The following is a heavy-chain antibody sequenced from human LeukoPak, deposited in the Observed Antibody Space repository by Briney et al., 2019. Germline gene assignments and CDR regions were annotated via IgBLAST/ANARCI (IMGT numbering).Heavy chain of an antibody. CDR3: ASQLDCSSTSCLFDY. Sequence: SVKVSCKASGGTFSSYAISWVRQAPGQGLGWMGGIIPIFGTANYAQKFQGRVTITADESTSTAYMELSSLRSEDTAVYYCASQLDCSSTSCLFDYWGQGTLVTVSS. J-gene: IGHJ4*02. D-gene: IGHD2-2*01. V-gene: IGHV1-69*13. CDR2: IIPIFGTA. CDR1: GGTFSSYA.